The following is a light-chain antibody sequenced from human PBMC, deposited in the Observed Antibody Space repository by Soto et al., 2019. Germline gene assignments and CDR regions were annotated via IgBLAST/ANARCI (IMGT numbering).Light chain of an antibody. CDR2: DAS. CDR1: QSISSW. V-gene: IGKV1-5*01. Sequence: DIQMTQSPSTLSASVGDRVTITCRASQSISSWLAWYQQKPGKAPKLLIYDASSLESGVPSRFSGSGSGTEFTLTISSLQPDDFETYYCQQYNSYYRTLGQGTKV. CDR3: QQYNSYYRT. J-gene: IGKJ1*01.